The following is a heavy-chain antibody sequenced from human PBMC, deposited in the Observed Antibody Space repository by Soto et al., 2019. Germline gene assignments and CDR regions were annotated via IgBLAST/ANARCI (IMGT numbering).Heavy chain of an antibody. CDR2: IYYSGST. V-gene: IGHV4-31*03. D-gene: IGHD2-15*01. CDR1: GCSISSGGYY. Sequence: SETLSLTCTVSGCSISSGGYYWSWIRQHPGKGLEWIGYIYYSGSTYYNPSLKSRVTISVDTSKNQFSLKLSSVTAADTAVYYCARENIVVVVAAQGDAFDIWGQGTMVTVSS. CDR3: ARENIVVVVAAQGDAFDI. J-gene: IGHJ3*02.